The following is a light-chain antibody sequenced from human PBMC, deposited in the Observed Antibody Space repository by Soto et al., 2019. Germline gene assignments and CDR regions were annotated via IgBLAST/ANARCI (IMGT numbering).Light chain of an antibody. J-gene: IGLJ2*01. V-gene: IGLV1-44*01. CDR2: GDN. Sequence: QSVLTQPPSASGTPGQRVTISCSGSASSIGTNTVNWYRQLPGTAPKLLIYGDNQRPSGVPDRFSGSKSGTSASLAISGLQSEDEAEYYCAAWDGSLNNVLFGGGTKPPS. CDR1: ASSIGTNT. CDR3: AAWDGSLNNVL.